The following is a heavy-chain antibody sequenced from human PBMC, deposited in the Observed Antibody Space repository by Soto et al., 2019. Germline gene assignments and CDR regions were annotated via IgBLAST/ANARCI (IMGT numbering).Heavy chain of an antibody. J-gene: IGHJ6*02. V-gene: IGHV3-48*02. D-gene: IGHD5-18*01. CDR1: GFTFSSYS. Sequence: GGSLRLSCAASGFTFSSYSMNWVRQAPGKGLEWVSYISSSSSTIYYADSVKGRFTISRDNAKNSLYLQMNSLRDEDTALYYCARDARSRGYSYGTYGMDVWGQGTTVTVSS. CDR3: ARDARSRGYSYGTYGMDV. CDR2: ISSSSSTI.